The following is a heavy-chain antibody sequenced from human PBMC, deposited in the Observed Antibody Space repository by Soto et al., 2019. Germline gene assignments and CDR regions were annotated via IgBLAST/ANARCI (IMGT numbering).Heavy chain of an antibody. V-gene: IGHV3-23*01. Sequence: GGSLRLSCAASGFTFSSYTMSWVRQAPGKGLEWISTISGSGGSTYYADSVKGRFTISRDNSKNTLYLQMNSLSAEDTAVYYCAKEPRDCRGGSCYPPYYFDYWGQGTLVTVSS. CDR2: ISGSGGST. J-gene: IGHJ4*02. D-gene: IGHD2-15*01. CDR3: AKEPRDCRGGSCYPPYYFDY. CDR1: GFTFSSYT.